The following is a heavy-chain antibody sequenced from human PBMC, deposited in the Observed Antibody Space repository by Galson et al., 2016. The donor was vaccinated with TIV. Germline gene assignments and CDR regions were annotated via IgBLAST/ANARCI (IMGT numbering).Heavy chain of an antibody. CDR2: IKQDGSDK. Sequence: SLRLSCAASGFTFSNYWMSWVRQAPGKGLEWVAKIKQDGSDKDYVDSVKGRFTISRDNSKTTLDLQMNSLGAEDTAVYYCAKEENSGYYPNDAFDIWGQGTMVTVSS. CDR1: GFTFSNYW. D-gene: IGHD3-22*01. J-gene: IGHJ3*02. V-gene: IGHV3-7*01. CDR3: AKEENSGYYPNDAFDI.